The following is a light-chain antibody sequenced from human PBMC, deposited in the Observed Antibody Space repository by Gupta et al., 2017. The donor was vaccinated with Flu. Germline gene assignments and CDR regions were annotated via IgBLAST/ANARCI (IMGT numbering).Light chain of an antibody. CDR3: EAWDDSLNGHVV. J-gene: IGLJ2*01. V-gene: IGLV1-44*01. CDR2: TNN. CDR1: RSNIGCNT. Sequence: QSVLTQPPSASGTPGQRVTISCSGSRSNIGCNTVNWYPPLPGTAPKLLIHTNNPRPSGGADLCSGSKSGTSASLAISWLQSEDEADYYCEAWDDSLNGHVVFGGGTKLTVL.